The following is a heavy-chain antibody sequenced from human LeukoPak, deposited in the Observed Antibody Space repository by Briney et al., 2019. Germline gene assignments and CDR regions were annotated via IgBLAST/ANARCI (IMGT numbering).Heavy chain of an antibody. Sequence: GGSLRLSCAASGFTFSSYSMNWVRQAPGQGLEWVSYISSSSASMYYADSVKGRFTISRDNANNSVSLHMTALRAEDTAIYYCGRIFNIWGTFRNTWGQGTQVTVSS. CDR3: GRIFNIWGTFRNT. CDR2: ISSSSASM. CDR1: GFTFSSYS. V-gene: IGHV3-48*04. D-gene: IGHD3-16*02. J-gene: IGHJ4*02.